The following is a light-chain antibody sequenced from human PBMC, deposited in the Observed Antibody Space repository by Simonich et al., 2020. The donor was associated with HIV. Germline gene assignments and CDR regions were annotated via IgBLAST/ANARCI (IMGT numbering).Light chain of an antibody. J-gene: IGKJ3*01. V-gene: IGKV4-1*01. CDR1: QNVLYSSNNKYY. Sequence: DIVMTQSPDSLAVSLGERATINCKSSQNVLYSSNNKYYLSWYQQKPGQPPKLLIYWASTRESGVPDRFSGSGSGTDFTLTITSLQAEDVAVYYCQQYYSTPLTFGPGTKVEIK. CDR3: QQYYSTPLT. CDR2: WAS.